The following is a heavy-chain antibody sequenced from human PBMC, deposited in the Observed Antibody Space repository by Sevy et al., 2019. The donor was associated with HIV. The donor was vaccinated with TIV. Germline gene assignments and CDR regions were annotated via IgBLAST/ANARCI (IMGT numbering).Heavy chain of an antibody. Sequence: GGSLRLSCAASGFTFSDYYMSWIRQAPGKGLEWISYISGSDGTIFYADSVKGRFTISRDNSKNSLYLQMSSLRAEDTAVYYCAGDHVKDCGVGDYDYSGMDVWGQGTMVTVSS. CDR1: GFTFSDYY. J-gene: IGHJ6*02. CDR2: ISGSDGTI. CDR3: AGDHVKDCGVGDYDYSGMDV. D-gene: IGHD3-16*01. V-gene: IGHV3-11*01.